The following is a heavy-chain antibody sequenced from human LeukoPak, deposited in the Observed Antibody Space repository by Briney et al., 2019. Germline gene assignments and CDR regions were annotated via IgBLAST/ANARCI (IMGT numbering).Heavy chain of an antibody. V-gene: IGHV3-21*01. D-gene: IGHD2-21*02. J-gene: IGHJ4*02. CDR1: GFTFSSYA. CDR2: ISSSSSYI. Sequence: GGSLRLSCAASGFTFSSYAMNWVRQAPGKGLEWVSSISSSSSYIYYADSVKGRFTISRDNAKNSLYLQMNSLRAEDTAVYYCARASPHLAYCGGDCSPFDYWGQGTLVTVSS. CDR3: ARASPHLAYCGGDCSPFDY.